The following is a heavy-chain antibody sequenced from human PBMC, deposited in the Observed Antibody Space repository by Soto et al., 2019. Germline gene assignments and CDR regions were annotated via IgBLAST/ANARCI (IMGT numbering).Heavy chain of an antibody. Sequence: GGSLRLSCAASGFTFSSYAMHWVRQAPGKGLEWVAVISYDGSNKYYADSVKGRFTISRDNSKNTLYLQMNSLRAEDTAVYYCARDYVQLTPGDAFDIWGQGTMVTVSS. V-gene: IGHV3-30-3*01. CDR2: ISYDGSNK. D-gene: IGHD3-16*01. J-gene: IGHJ3*02. CDR3: ARDYVQLTPGDAFDI. CDR1: GFTFSSYA.